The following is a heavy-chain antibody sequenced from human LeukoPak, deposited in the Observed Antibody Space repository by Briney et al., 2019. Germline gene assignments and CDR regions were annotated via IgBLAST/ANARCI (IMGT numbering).Heavy chain of an antibody. D-gene: IGHD3-3*01. Sequence: ASVKVSCKASGYTFTSYGINWVRQAPGQGLEWMGWINPYSGNTDYAQNLQGRVTMTTDTSTSTAYREVRSLRSDDTAVFYCARAIFGRYYYMDVWGKGTTVTVSS. CDR1: GYTFTSYG. CDR3: ARAIFGRYYYMDV. CDR2: INPYSGNT. J-gene: IGHJ6*03. V-gene: IGHV1-18*01.